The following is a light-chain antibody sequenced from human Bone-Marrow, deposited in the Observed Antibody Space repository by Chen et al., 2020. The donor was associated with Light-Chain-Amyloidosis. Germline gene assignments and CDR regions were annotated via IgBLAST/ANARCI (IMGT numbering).Light chain of an antibody. Sequence: EIVLTQSPATLSLAPGERATLSCRASQSVSSYLARYQQKPGQAPRLLIYDASNRATAIPARFSGSGSGTDFTLTISSLEPEDFAVYYCQQRSNWPLLTFGGGTKVEIK. J-gene: IGKJ4*01. V-gene: IGKV3-11*01. CDR2: DAS. CDR1: QSVSSY. CDR3: QQRSNWPLLT.